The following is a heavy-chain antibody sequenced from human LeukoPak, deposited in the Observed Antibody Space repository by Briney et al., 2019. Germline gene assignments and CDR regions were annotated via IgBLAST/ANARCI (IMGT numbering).Heavy chain of an antibody. Sequence: GGSLRLSCAACGFTFSSYSMNWVRQARGKGREGGSSISSSSRYIYCADSVKGRFPISRHTAKNSLYLQMTSLSAEDPAVYYCATPDQPLLVWVSAFDIWGQGTMVTVSS. J-gene: IGHJ3*02. CDR1: GFTFSSYS. V-gene: IGHV3-21*01. CDR3: ATPDQPLLVWVSAFDI. D-gene: IGHD2-21*02. CDR2: ISSSSRYI.